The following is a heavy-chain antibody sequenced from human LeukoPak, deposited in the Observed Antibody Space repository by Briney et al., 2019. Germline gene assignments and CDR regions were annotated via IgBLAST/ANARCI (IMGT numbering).Heavy chain of an antibody. CDR3: ARDRWGGDYYDSSGPLDY. CDR1: GFTFSSYS. D-gene: IGHD3-22*01. Sequence: GGSLRLSCAASGFTFSSYSMTWVRQAPGKGLEWLSYIRSSSSTIYYADSVKGRFTISRDNAKNSVYLQMNSLRAEDTAVYYCARDRWGGDYYDSSGPLDYWGQGTLVTVSS. V-gene: IGHV3-48*01. J-gene: IGHJ4*02. CDR2: IRSSSSTI.